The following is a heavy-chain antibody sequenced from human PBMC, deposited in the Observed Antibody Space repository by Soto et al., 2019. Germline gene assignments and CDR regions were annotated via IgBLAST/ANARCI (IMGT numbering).Heavy chain of an antibody. V-gene: IGHV3-9*01. CDR1: GFTFDDYA. CDR2: ISRNSGSI. Sequence: EVQLVESGGGLVQPGRSLRLSCAASGFTFDDYAMHWVRQAPGKGLEWVSGISRNSGSIGYADSVKGRFTISRDNAKNSLYLQMNSLRAEDTALYYCAKDSSSWYFFDYWGQGTLVTVSS. J-gene: IGHJ4*02. CDR3: AKDSSSWYFFDY. D-gene: IGHD6-13*01.